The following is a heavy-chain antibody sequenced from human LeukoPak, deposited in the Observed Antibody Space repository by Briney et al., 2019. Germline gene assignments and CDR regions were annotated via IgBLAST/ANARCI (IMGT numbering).Heavy chain of an antibody. D-gene: IGHD1-14*01. CDR1: GFTFSSYA. J-gene: IGHJ4*02. V-gene: IGHV3-23*01. Sequence: GGSLRLSCTGSGFTFSSYAMSWVRQAPGKGLEWVSGISGSGSSTHYADSVKGRFTISRDNSKSTLYLQMSSLRDEDTAVYYCANYRSWGQGTLVTVSS. CDR3: ANYRS. CDR2: ISGSGSST.